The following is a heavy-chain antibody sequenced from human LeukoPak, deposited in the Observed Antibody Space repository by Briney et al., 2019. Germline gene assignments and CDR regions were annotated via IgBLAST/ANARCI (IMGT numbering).Heavy chain of an antibody. CDR3: ARGLGIQLWTTISDYFDY. CDR1: GASFSGYY. D-gene: IGHD5-18*01. Sequence: SETLSLTCAVYGASFSGYYWSWIRQPPGKGLEWIGEINHSGSTNYNPSLKSRVTISVDTSKNQFSLKLSSVTAADTAVYYCARGLGIQLWTTISDYFDYWGQGTLVTVSS. J-gene: IGHJ4*02. V-gene: IGHV4-34*01. CDR2: INHSGST.